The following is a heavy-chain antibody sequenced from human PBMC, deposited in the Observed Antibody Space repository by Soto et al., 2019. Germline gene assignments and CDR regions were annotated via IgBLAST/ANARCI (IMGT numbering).Heavy chain of an antibody. Sequence: ASVKVSCNASGYTFRNYGISWVRRAPGQRREWMGSIPPFSRNIKYGQKFQGRVTMTTDTSTSIAYLQLTSLRSGDTAVYYCAKEEVSQTLDYWGQGTLVTVS. CDR3: AKEEVSQTLDY. V-gene: IGHV1-18*01. CDR1: GYTFRNYG. CDR2: IPPFSRNI. J-gene: IGHJ4*02.